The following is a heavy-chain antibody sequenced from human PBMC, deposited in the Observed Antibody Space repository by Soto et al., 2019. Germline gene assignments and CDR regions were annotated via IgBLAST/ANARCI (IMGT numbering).Heavy chain of an antibody. CDR3: AVGPPYYDFWSGYYAYYYYGMDV. V-gene: IGHV3-74*01. CDR1: GFTFSSYW. D-gene: IGHD3-3*01. J-gene: IGHJ6*02. Sequence: SLRLSCAASGFTFSSYWMHWVRQAPGKGLVWVSRINSDGSSTSYADSVKGRFTISRDNAKNTLYLQMNSLRAEDTAVYYCAVGPPYYDFWSGYYAYYYYGMDVWGQGTTVTVSS. CDR2: INSDGSST.